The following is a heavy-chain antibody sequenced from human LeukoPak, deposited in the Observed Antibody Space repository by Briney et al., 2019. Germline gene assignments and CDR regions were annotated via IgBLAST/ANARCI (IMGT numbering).Heavy chain of an antibody. CDR1: GYTFTGYY. J-gene: IGHJ6*02. CDR2: ISAYNGNT. CDR3: ARVYYDFWSGYYYYGMDV. V-gene: IGHV1-18*04. Sequence: ASVKVSCKASGYTFTGYYMHWVRQAPGQGLEWMGWISAYNGNTNYAQKLQGRVTMTTDTSTSTAYMELRSLRSDDTAVYYCARVYYDFWSGYYYYGMDVWGQGTTVTVSS. D-gene: IGHD3-3*01.